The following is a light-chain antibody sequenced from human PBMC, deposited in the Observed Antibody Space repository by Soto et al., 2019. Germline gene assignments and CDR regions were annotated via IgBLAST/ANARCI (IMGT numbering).Light chain of an antibody. J-gene: IGKJ1*01. CDR1: QTISSW. Sequence: DIQMTQSPSTLSGSVGARVTITCRASQTISSWLAWYQQKPGKAPKLLIYKASTLKSGVPSRFSGSGSGTEFTLTISSLQPDDFATYYCQHYNSYSEGFGQGTKVELK. CDR3: QHYNSYSEG. V-gene: IGKV1-5*03. CDR2: KAS.